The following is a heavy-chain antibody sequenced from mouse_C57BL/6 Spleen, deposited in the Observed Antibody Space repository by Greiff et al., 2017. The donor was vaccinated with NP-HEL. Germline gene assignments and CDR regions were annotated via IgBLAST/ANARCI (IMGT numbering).Heavy chain of an antibody. CDR1: GYAFSSSW. CDR3: ARGDGNYDYYAMDY. V-gene: IGHV1-82*01. D-gene: IGHD2-1*01. CDR2: IYPGDGDT. Sequence: VKLMESGPELVKPGASVKISCKASGYAFSSSWMNWVKQRPGKGLEWIGRIYPGDGDTNYNGKFKGKATLTADKSSSTAYMQLSSLTSEDSAVYFCARGDGNYDYYAMDYWGQGTSVTVSS. J-gene: IGHJ4*01.